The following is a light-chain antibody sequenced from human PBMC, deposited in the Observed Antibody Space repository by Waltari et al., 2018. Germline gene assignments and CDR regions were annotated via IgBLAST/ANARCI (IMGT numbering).Light chain of an antibody. J-gene: IGLJ3*02. CDR1: SNDVGGYYY. CDR2: DVN. CDR3: SSYSTSGTWV. V-gene: IGLV2-14*03. Sequence: QSALTQPASVSGSPGQSITISCTGTSNDVGGYYYFSWCQQHPGDAPKLMIYDVNNRPSGVSNRCAGSKSGNTASLTSSGLQTEDEADYSCSSYSTSGTWVFGGGTKLAVL.